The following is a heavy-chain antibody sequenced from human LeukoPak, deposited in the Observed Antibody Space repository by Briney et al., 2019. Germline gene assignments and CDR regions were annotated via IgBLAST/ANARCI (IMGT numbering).Heavy chain of an antibody. Sequence: SQTLSLTCAISGDSVSSNSAAWNWIRQSPSRGLEWLGRTYYGSKWYNDYAVSVKSRITINPDTSKNQFSLQLNSVTPEDTAVYYCARGRYSSNKVTSGYYYYGMDVWGQGTTVTVSS. V-gene: IGHV6-1*01. CDR3: ARGRYSSNKVTSGYYYYGMDV. J-gene: IGHJ6*02. CDR1: GDSVSSNSAA. D-gene: IGHD6-13*01. CDR2: TYYGSKWYN.